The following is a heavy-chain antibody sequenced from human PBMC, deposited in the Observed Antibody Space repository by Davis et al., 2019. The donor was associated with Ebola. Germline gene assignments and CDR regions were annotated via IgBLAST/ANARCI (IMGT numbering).Heavy chain of an antibody. CDR1: GGSISSSSYY. D-gene: IGHD5-12*01. CDR3: ARDRGGYDGNWFDP. J-gene: IGHJ5*02. Sequence: MPSETLSLTCTVSGGSISSSSYYWGWIRQPPGKGLEWIGSIYYSGSTNYNPSLKSRVTISVDTSKNQFSLKLSSVTAADTAVYYCARDRGGYDGNWFDPWGQGTLVTVSS. CDR2: IYYSGST. V-gene: IGHV4-39*07.